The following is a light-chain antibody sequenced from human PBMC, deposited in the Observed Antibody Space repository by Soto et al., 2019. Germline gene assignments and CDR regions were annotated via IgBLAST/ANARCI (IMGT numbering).Light chain of an antibody. V-gene: IGKV1-39*01. CDR3: QQSYSPLSIT. Sequence: DLQMTQSPSSLSASVGDRVTITCRASESISRHLNWYQQKPGKAPKLLIYDASSLQNGVPSRFSGGGSGTDFTLTSSNLQPEDFATYYCQQSYSPLSITFGQGTRLEIK. J-gene: IGKJ5*01. CDR1: ESISRH. CDR2: DAS.